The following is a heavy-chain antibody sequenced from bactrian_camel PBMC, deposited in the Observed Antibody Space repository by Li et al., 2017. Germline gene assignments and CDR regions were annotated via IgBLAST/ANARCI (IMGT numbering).Heavy chain of an antibody. CDR3: VTDLRSPYDIFDDRDY. J-gene: IGHJ4*01. D-gene: IGHD4*01. Sequence: EVQLVESGGGSAQAGGSLRLSCAYSGYYSRYCMGWFRQAPGKEREGVAAINIGGSTYYADSVKGRFTISRDRAKNTLTLQMDSLKTEDTARYYCVTDLRSPYDIFDDRDYWGQGTQVTVS. CDR2: INIGGST. V-gene: IGHV3S67*01. CDR1: GYYSRYC.